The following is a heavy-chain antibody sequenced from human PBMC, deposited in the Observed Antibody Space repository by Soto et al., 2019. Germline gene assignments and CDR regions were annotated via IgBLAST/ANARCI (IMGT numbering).Heavy chain of an antibody. Sequence: GGSLRLSCAASGFTFSSYWMSWVRQAPGKGLEWVANIKQDGSEKYYVDSVKGRFTISRDNAKNSLYLQMNSLRAEDTAVYYCARSHYDFWSGYYIPYYYGMDVWGQGTTVTVYS. V-gene: IGHV3-7*01. J-gene: IGHJ6*02. CDR2: IKQDGSEK. D-gene: IGHD3-3*01. CDR3: ARSHYDFWSGYYIPYYYGMDV. CDR1: GFTFSSYW.